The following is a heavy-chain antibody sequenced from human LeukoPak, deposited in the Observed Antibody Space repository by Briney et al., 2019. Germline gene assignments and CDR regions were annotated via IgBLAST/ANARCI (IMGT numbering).Heavy chain of an antibody. D-gene: IGHD1-1*01. Sequence: SETLSLTCTVSGDSIRTYYWSWIRQPAGKGLEWIGRIYTSGSTNYNPSLKSRVTLSVDTSKNQSSLKLSSMTAADTAVYYCARGNRVNYNYPFDVWGQGTMVTVSS. CDR3: ARGNRVNYNYPFDV. V-gene: IGHV4-4*07. J-gene: IGHJ3*01. CDR2: IYTSGST. CDR1: GDSIRTYY.